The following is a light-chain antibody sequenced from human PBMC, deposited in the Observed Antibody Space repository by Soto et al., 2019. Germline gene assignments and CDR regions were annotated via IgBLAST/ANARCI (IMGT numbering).Light chain of an antibody. CDR2: EVS. Sequence: QSVLTQPASVSGSPGQSITISCTGTSSDVGGYNYVSWYQQHPGKAPKLIIYEVSDRPSGVSTRSSGSKSGTSASLTISGLQAEDEADYYCTSYTTSSTLSYVFGTGTKVTVL. J-gene: IGLJ1*01. CDR1: SSDVGGYNY. V-gene: IGLV2-14*01. CDR3: TSYTTSSTLSYV.